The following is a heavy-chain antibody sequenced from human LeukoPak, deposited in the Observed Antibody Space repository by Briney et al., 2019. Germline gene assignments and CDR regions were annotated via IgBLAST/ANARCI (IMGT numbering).Heavy chain of an antibody. CDR3: ARDLEVAAAPDY. V-gene: IGHV3-21*01. J-gene: IGHJ4*02. Sequence: GGSLRLSCAASGFTFSSYNMNWVRQAPGKGLEWVSSISSSSSYIYYEDSVKGRFTISRDNSKNSLYLQMNSLRAEDTAVYYCARDLEVAAAPDYWGQGTLVTVSS. CDR1: GFTFSSYN. CDR2: ISSSSSYI. D-gene: IGHD2-15*01.